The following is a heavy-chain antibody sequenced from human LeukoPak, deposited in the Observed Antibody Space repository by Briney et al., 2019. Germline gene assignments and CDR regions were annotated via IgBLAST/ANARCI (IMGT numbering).Heavy chain of an antibody. J-gene: IGHJ4*02. CDR1: GFTFRTSA. D-gene: IGHD6-13*01. V-gene: IGHV3-23*01. Sequence: RLGGSLRLSCAASGFTFRTSAFSWVRQSPGRGLEWVSTVGTDSDTYSADSVKGRFTISRDNSKNTVYLQMTGLRADDTAVYYCAKKTPGIHPFDSWGQGTLVTVSP. CDR2: VGTDSDT. CDR3: AKKTPGIHPFDS.